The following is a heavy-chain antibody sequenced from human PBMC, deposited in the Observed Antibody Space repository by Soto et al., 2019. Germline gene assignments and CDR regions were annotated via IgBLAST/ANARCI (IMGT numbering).Heavy chain of an antibody. V-gene: IGHV3-30*03. Sequence: PGGSLRLSCGAPGVTFKDYGMHWVRQAPGKGLEWVAVISYDGKQTYYADSVKGRFTISKDKSKRTLFLQMNSLRVDDTAVYHCARDGWGSNWYFDLWGRGTLVTAPQ. D-gene: IGHD3-16*01. J-gene: IGHJ2*01. CDR1: GVTFKDYG. CDR3: ARDGWGSNWYFDL. CDR2: ISYDGKQT.